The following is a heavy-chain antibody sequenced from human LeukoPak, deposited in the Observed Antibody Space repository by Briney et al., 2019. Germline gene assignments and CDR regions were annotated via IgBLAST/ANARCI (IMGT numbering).Heavy chain of an antibody. Sequence: PSETLSLTCAVYGGSFSGYYWSWIRQPPGKGLEWIGEINHSGSSNYNPSLKSRVTISVDTSKNQFSLKLSSVTAADTAVYFCAREGPSSSSWYAINGLDVWGQGTTVTVSS. V-gene: IGHV4-34*01. CDR3: AREGPSSSSWYAINGLDV. D-gene: IGHD6-13*01. J-gene: IGHJ6*02. CDR2: INHSGSS. CDR1: GGSFSGYY.